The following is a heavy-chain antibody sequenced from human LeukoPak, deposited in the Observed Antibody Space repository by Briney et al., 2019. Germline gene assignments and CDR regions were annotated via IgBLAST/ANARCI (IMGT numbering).Heavy chain of an antibody. V-gene: IGHV4-59*01. CDR3: ARGRLGIEPFDFDY. Sequence: SETLSLTCTVSGGSISSYYWSWLRQPPGKGLEWIGYIYYSGSTNYNPSLKSRVTISVDTSKNQFSLKLSSVTAADTAVYYCARGRLGIEPFDFDYWGQGTLVTVSS. D-gene: IGHD7-27*01. J-gene: IGHJ4*02. CDR2: IYYSGST. CDR1: GGSISSYY.